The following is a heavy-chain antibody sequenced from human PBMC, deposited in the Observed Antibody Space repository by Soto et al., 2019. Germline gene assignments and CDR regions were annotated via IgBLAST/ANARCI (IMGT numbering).Heavy chain of an antibody. J-gene: IGHJ4*02. V-gene: IGHV1-69*13. CDR2: IIPIFGTA. CDR1: GGTFSSYA. D-gene: IGHD2-15*01. Sequence: SVKVSCKAAGGTFSSYAISLARQAPGQGLEWMGGIIPIFGTANYAQKFQGRVTITADESTSTAYMELSSLRSEDTAVYYCARGPVDCSGGSCYSNYWGQGTLVTVSS. CDR3: ARGPVDCSGGSCYSNY.